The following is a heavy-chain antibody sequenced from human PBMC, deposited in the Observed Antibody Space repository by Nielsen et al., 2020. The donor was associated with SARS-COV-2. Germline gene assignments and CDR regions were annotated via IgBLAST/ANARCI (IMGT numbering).Heavy chain of an antibody. CDR2: ISWNSGSI. CDR1: GFTFDDYA. Sequence: GGSLRLSCAASGFTFDDYAMHWVRQAPGKGLEWVSGISWNSGSIGYADSVKGRFTISRDNAKNSLYLQMNSLRAEDTALYYCASLYYYMDVWGKGTTVTVSS. V-gene: IGHV3-9*01. J-gene: IGHJ6*03. CDR3: ASLYYYMDV.